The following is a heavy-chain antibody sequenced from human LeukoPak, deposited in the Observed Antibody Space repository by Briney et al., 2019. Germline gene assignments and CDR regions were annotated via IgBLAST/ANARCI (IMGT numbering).Heavy chain of an antibody. CDR3: ARVTSRLGVCDY. CDR2: IYHSGNT. CDR1: GGSIKTYY. Sequence: PSETLSLTCTVSGGSIKTYYWRWIRQSPGKGLEWLGNIYHSGNTYYKPSLKSRVTISVDTSKNQFSLKLSSVTAADTAVYYCARVTSRLGVCDYWGQGTLVTVSS. D-gene: IGHD2-8*01. J-gene: IGHJ4*02. V-gene: IGHV4-59*08.